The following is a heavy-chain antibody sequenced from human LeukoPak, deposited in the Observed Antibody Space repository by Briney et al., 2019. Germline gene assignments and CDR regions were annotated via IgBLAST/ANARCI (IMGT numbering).Heavy chain of an antibody. J-gene: IGHJ4*02. V-gene: IGHV3-23*01. CDR1: GFTFSSYA. CDR2: TSGSGGST. CDR3: AKVATWTYFDY. D-gene: IGHD3/OR15-3a*01. Sequence: GGSLRLSCAASGFTFSSYAMSWVRPAPGKGRGWVSVTSGSGGSTNYADSVKGRFSISRDNSKNTLYLQMMSLRAEDTAVYYCAKVATWTYFDYWGQGTLVTVSS.